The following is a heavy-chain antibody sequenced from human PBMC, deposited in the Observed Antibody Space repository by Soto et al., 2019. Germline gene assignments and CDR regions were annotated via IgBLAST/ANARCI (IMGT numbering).Heavy chain of an antibody. D-gene: IGHD6-6*01. V-gene: IGHV3-30*18. Sequence: QVQLVESGGGVVQPGRSLRLSCAASGFTFSSYGMHWVRQAPGKGLEWVAVISYDGSNKYYADSVKGRFTISIDNSKNTLYLQMNSLRAEDTAVYYCAKPAARPQSNWFDPWGQGTLVTVSS. CDR2: ISYDGSNK. CDR1: GFTFSSYG. J-gene: IGHJ5*02. CDR3: AKPAARPQSNWFDP.